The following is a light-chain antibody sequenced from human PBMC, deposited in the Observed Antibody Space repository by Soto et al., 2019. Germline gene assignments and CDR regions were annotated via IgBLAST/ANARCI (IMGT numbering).Light chain of an antibody. Sequence: DIVMTQSPDSLAVSLGERATINCKSSQSVFYSSNNKNYLAWYQQKAGQPPKLLIYWASTRESGVPDRFSGSGSGTDFTLTISSLQAEDVADYYCQQYYSTRTFGQGTKVEIK. J-gene: IGKJ1*01. CDR2: WAS. V-gene: IGKV4-1*01. CDR3: QQYYSTRT. CDR1: QSVFYSSNNKNY.